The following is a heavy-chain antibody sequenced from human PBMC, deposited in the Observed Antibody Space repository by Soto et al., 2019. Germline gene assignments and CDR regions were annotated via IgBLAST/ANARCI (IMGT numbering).Heavy chain of an antibody. V-gene: IGHV1-18*01. D-gene: IGHD1-26*01. CDR1: GYTFTSYG. CDR3: ARQHPVGATGANRYDP. J-gene: IGHJ5*02. Sequence: ASVRVSGKGSGYTFTSYGISWVRQAPGQGFEGRGWISAYNGNTNYAQKLQGRVTMTTNTPPNTAYMELRNLRTCDNALDYSARQHPVGATGANRYDPWG. CDR2: ISAYNGNT.